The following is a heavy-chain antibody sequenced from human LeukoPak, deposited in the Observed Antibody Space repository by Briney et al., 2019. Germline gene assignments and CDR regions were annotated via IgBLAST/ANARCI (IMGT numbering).Heavy chain of an antibody. CDR2: VYSGGST. J-gene: IGHJ4*02. CDR1: GFTVSSNY. CDR3: ATSEHVLRYFDWLN. Sequence: GGSLRLSCAASGFTVSSNYMSWVRQAPGKGLEWVSVVYSGGSTYYADSVKGRFTISRDNSKNTLYLQMNSLRAEDTAVYYCATSEHVLRYFDWLNWGQGTLVTVSS. D-gene: IGHD3-9*01. V-gene: IGHV3-66*02.